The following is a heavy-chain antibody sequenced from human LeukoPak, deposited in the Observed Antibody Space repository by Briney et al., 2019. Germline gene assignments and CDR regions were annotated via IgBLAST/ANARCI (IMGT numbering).Heavy chain of an antibody. Sequence: SETLSLTCSVSGGSISSYYWNWIRQSPGKGLEWIGHIYYSGSSNYNPSLKNRVTISVDTSKNQFSLKLSSVTAADTAVYYCARGWPSFDYWGQGTLVTVSS. CDR2: IYYSGSS. J-gene: IGHJ4*02. V-gene: IGHV4-59*01. D-gene: IGHD6-13*01. CDR1: GGSISSYY. CDR3: ARGWPSFDY.